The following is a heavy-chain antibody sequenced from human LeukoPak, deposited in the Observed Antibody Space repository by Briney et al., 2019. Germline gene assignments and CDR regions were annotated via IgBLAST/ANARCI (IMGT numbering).Heavy chain of an antibody. CDR3: VGGAY. Sequence: GGSLRLSCAASGFTVSSNFMTWVRQAPGKGLEWVSLIYSGGNTYYADSVKGRFTISRDDSENTLYLQMNSLRAEDTAVYHCVGGAYWGQGTLVTVSS. D-gene: IGHD3-16*01. CDR2: IYSGGNT. CDR1: GFTVSSNF. V-gene: IGHV3-66*01. J-gene: IGHJ4*02.